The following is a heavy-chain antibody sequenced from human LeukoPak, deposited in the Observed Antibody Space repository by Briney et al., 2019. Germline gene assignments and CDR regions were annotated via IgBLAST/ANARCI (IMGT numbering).Heavy chain of an antibody. CDR3: AKQGAVRQDYYMDV. CDR2: IIPIFGAT. V-gene: IGHV1-69*06. D-gene: IGHD3-16*01. CDR1: GGSFSNYA. Sequence: GASVKVSCKASGGSFSNYAITWVRQAPGQGLEWMGRIIPIFGATTYAQKFQGRVTITADMGSSTAYLALTGLTSEDTALYFCAKQGAVRQDYYMDVWGNGTTVIVS. J-gene: IGHJ6*03.